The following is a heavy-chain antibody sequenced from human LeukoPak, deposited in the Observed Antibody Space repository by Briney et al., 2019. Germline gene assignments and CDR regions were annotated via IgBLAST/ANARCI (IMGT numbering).Heavy chain of an antibody. V-gene: IGHV3-23*01. Sequence: GGSLRLSCAASGFTFNTYAMTWVRQAPGKGLEWISAVSTRGTTTYYSDSVKGRFTISRDNSKNTLYLQMNSLRSDDTAVYYCARVGREPCCGMDVWGQGTTVTVSS. CDR1: GFTFNTYA. CDR3: ARVGREPCCGMDV. J-gene: IGHJ6*02. D-gene: IGHD1-26*01. CDR2: VSTRGTTT.